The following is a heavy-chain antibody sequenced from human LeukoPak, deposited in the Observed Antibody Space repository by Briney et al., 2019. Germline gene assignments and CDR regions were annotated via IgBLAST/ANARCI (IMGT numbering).Heavy chain of an antibody. CDR3: AREYGYRGAFDI. J-gene: IGHJ3*02. Sequence: SVKVSCKASGGAFSSYAISWVRQAPGQGLEWMGRIIPILGIANYAQKFQGRVTITADKSTSTAYMELSSLRSEDTAVYYCAREYGYRGAFDIWGQGTMVTVSS. V-gene: IGHV1-69*04. CDR1: GGAFSSYA. CDR2: IIPILGIA. D-gene: IGHD3-10*01.